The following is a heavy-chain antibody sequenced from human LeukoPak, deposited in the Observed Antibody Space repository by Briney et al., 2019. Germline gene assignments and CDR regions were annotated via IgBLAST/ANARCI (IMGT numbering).Heavy chain of an antibody. D-gene: IGHD3-9*01. V-gene: IGHV3-48*04. CDR1: GFTFSTSP. CDR2: ISSSSGTI. Sequence: GGSLRLSCAASGFTFSTSPMNWVRQAPGKGPEWVSYISSSSGTIYYADSVKGRFTISRDNAENSLYLQMNSLRAEDTAVYYCARGTGYDILTGVIDYWGQGTLVTVSS. CDR3: ARGTGYDILTGVIDY. J-gene: IGHJ4*02.